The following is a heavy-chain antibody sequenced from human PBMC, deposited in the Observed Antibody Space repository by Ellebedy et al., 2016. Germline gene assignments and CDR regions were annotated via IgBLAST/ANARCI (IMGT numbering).Heavy chain of an antibody. V-gene: IGHV3-30*03. Sequence: GGSLRLSXAASGFTFRTYGMHWVRQAPGKGLEWVALMSHDGSSKYYTDSVKGRFTISGDNSKNTLYLQMNSLRAEDTAVYYCAREGPRIGSDWYRVDAIDIWGQGTMVTVSS. CDR2: MSHDGSSK. CDR1: GFTFRTYG. J-gene: IGHJ3*02. CDR3: AREGPRIGSDWYRVDAIDI. D-gene: IGHD6-19*01.